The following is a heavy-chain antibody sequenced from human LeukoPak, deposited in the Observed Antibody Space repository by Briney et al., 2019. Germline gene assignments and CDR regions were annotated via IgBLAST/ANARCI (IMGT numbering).Heavy chain of an antibody. CDR3: ARTSRWTNYYDSSGYYDY. V-gene: IGHV1-2*02. CDR2: INPNSGGT. D-gene: IGHD3-22*01. Sequence: ASVKVSCKASGYTFTGYYMHWVRQAPGQGLEWMGWINPNSGGTNYAQKFQGGVTMTRDTSISTAYMELSRLRSDDTAVYYCARTSRWTNYYDSSGYYDYWGQGTLVTVSS. CDR1: GYTFTGYY. J-gene: IGHJ4*02.